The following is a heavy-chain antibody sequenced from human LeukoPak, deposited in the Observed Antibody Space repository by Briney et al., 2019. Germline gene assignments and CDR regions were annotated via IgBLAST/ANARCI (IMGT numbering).Heavy chain of an antibody. V-gene: IGHV4-34*01. D-gene: IGHD6-13*01. J-gene: IGHJ4*02. CDR1: GGSFSGYY. Sequence: SETLSLTCAVYGGSFSGYYWSWIRQPPGKGLEWIGEINHSGSTNYNPSLKSQVTISVDTSKNQFSLKLSSVTAADTAVYYCARGGGQQLDLDYWGQGTLVTVSS. CDR2: INHSGST. CDR3: ARGGGQQLDLDY.